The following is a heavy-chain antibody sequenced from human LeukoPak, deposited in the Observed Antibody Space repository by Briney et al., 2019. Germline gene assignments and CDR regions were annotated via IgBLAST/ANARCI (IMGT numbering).Heavy chain of an antibody. J-gene: IGHJ4*02. V-gene: IGHV3-21*01. Sequence: GGSLRLSCAPSGFTFSFYSMNWVRQAPGKGLEWVSSISSSSSYIYYADSVKGRFTISGDNVNNSLYLQMNSLRAEDTAVYYCARYCSGGSCYSAFDYWGQGTLVTVSS. CDR2: ISSSSSYI. CDR1: GFTFSFYS. D-gene: IGHD2-15*01. CDR3: ARYCSGGSCYSAFDY.